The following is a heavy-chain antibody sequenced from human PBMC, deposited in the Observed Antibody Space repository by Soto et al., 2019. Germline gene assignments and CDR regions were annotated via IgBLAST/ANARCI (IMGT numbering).Heavy chain of an antibody. J-gene: IGHJ6*02. CDR1: GFTFSSYE. CDR2: ISSSGSTI. Sequence: EVQLVESGGGLVQPGGSLRLSCAASGFTFSSYEMNWVRHAPGKGLEWVSYISSSGSTIYYADSVKGRFTISRDNAKNSLYLQMNRLRGEDRAVYYCAREYCGSTSCYTDIPPYYCYYGMDVWGQGTTVTVSS. V-gene: IGHV3-48*03. CDR3: AREYCGSTSCYTDIPPYYCYYGMDV. D-gene: IGHD2-2*01.